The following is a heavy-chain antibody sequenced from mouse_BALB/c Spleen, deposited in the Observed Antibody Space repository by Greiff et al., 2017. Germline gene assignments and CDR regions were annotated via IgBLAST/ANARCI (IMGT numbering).Heavy chain of an antibody. CDR1: GYAFTNYL. Sequence: VQLQQSGAELVRPGTSVKVSCKASGYAFTNYLIEWVKQRPGQGLEWIGVINPGSGGTNYNEKFKGKATLTADKSSSTAYMQLSSLTSDDSAVYFCARWGGDSSGYLYYYAMDYWGQGTSVTVSS. CDR2: INPGSGGT. CDR3: ARWGGDSSGYLYYYAMDY. J-gene: IGHJ4*01. V-gene: IGHV1-54*01. D-gene: IGHD3-2*01.